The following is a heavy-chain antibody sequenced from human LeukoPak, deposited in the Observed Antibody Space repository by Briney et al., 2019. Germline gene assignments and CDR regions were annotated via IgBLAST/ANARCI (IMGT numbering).Heavy chain of an antibody. CDR2: IFYSGST. D-gene: IGHD3-10*01. CDR3: ARGNSIAEYNWFDP. CDR1: GGSIISNTYY. Sequence: PSETLSLTCTVSGGSIISNTYYWAWIRQPPGKGLEWIGSIFYSGSTYYNPSIKSQVTMSVDTSKNQFSLNLTSVTAADTAVFYCARGNSIAEYNWFDPWVQGILVTDSS. V-gene: IGHV4-39*07. J-gene: IGHJ5*02.